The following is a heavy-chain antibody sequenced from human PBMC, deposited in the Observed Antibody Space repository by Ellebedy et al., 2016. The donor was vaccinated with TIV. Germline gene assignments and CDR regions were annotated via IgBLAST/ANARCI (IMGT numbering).Heavy chain of an antibody. D-gene: IGHD3-10*01. V-gene: IGHV1-18*01. CDR1: GGTFSSYA. J-gene: IGHJ3*02. CDR2: ISAYNGNT. CDR3: ARDLAHRGAFDI. Sequence: AASVKVSCKASGGTFSSYAISWVRQAPGQGLEWMGWISAYNGNTNYAQKLQGRVTMTTDTSTSTAYMELRSLRSDDTAVYYCARDLAHRGAFDIWGQGTMVTVSS.